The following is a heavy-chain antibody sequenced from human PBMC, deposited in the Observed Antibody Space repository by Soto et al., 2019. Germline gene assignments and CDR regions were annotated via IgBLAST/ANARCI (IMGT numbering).Heavy chain of an antibody. CDR1: GYTFTSYG. CDR2: VSAYNGNT. CDR3: ARDQVRFLGLSGMDV. Sequence: ASVKVSCKASGYTFTSYGISWVRQAPGQGLEWMGWVSAYNGNTNYAQKLQGRVTMTTDTSTSTAYMELRSLRSDDTAVYYCARDQVRFLGLSGMDVWGQGTTVTVSS. J-gene: IGHJ6*02. V-gene: IGHV1-18*04. D-gene: IGHD3-3*01.